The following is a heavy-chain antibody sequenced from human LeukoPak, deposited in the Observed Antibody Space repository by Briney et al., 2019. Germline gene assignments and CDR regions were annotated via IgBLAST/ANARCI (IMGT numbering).Heavy chain of an antibody. CDR3: ARAYDILTGPFDY. V-gene: IGHV3-21*01. D-gene: IGHD3-9*01. CDR1: GFTFSSYS. Sequence: PGGSLRLSCAASGFTFSSYSMNWVRQAPGKELEWVSSISSSSSYIYYADSVKGRFTISRDNAKNSLYLQMNSLRAEDTAVYYCARAYDILTGPFDYWGQGTLVTVSS. CDR2: ISSSSSYI. J-gene: IGHJ4*02.